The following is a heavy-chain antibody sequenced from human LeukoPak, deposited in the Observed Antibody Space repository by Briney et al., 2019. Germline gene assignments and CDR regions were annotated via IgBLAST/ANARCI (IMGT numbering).Heavy chain of an antibody. CDR3: ARGDFYDPQGMDV. CDR1: GFTFSSYW. V-gene: IGHV3-7*02. J-gene: IGHJ6*02. D-gene: IGHD3-22*01. Sequence: GWSLRLSCAASGFTFSSYWMSWVRQAPGKGLEWVANIKQDGSEKQYVDSVKGRFAISRDNAENSLYLQMNSLKAEDTAVYYCARGDFYDPQGMDVWGQGTTVTVSS. CDR2: IKQDGSEK.